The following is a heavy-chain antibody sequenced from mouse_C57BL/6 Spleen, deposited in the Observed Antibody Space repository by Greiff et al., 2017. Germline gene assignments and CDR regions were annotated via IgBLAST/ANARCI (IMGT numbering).Heavy chain of an antibody. Sequence: QVQLQQSGAELVRPGTSVKVSCKASGYAFTNYLIEWVKQRPGQGLEWIGVINPGSGGTNYNEKFKGKATVTADKSSSPAYMQLRRLTSEDSAVYFCARSGDGYYKGADAMDYWGQGTSVTVSS. CDR3: ARSGDGYYKGADAMDY. D-gene: IGHD2-3*01. J-gene: IGHJ4*01. CDR2: INPGSGGT. V-gene: IGHV1-54*01. CDR1: GYAFTNYL.